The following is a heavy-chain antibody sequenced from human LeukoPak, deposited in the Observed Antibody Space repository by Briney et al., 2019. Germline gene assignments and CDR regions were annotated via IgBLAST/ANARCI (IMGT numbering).Heavy chain of an antibody. V-gene: IGHV4-34*01. D-gene: IGHD3-10*01. CDR2: INHSGST. CDR3: ARRGFTMVRRYAFDI. CDR1: GGSFSGYY. Sequence: KPSETLSLTCAVYGGSFSGYYWSWIRQPPGKGLEWIGEINHSGSTNYNPSLKSRVTISVDTSKNQFSLKLSSVTAADTAVYYCARRGFTMVRRYAFDIWGQGTMVTVSS. J-gene: IGHJ3*02.